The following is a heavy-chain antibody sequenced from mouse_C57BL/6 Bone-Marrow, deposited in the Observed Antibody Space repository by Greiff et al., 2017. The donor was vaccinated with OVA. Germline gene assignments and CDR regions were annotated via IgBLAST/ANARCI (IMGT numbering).Heavy chain of an antibody. CDR3: ACYYYGSSYWYFDV. V-gene: IGHV1-53*01. J-gene: IGHJ1*03. CDR1: GYTFTSYW. D-gene: IGHD1-1*01. Sequence: QVQLQQPGTELVKPGASVKLSCKASGYTFTSYWMHWVKQRPGQGLEWIGNINPSNGGTNYNEKFKSKATLTVNKSSSTAYMQLSSLTSEDSAVYYCACYYYGSSYWYFDVWGTGTTVTVSS. CDR2: INPSNGGT.